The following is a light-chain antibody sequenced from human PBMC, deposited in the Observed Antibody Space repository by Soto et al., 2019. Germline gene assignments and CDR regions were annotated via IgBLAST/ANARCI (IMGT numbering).Light chain of an antibody. CDR1: ASVSTY. CDR2: DAS. V-gene: IGKV3-11*01. J-gene: IGKJ5*01. CDR3: QHRSKWPIT. Sequence: EILFTQAPSSLSLSPEEKASLSSRATASVSTYFAWYHRHPGRAPSLLIYDASKSATGIPARFSGSGSGTGFTLTISSLEPEDFAVYYCQHRSKWPITFGQGTRLEIK.